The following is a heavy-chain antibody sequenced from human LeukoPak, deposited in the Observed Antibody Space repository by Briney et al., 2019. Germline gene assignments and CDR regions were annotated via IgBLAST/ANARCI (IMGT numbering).Heavy chain of an antibody. D-gene: IGHD2-8*01. V-gene: IGHV4-38-2*01. CDR3: ARQYCTNGVCNMYNWFDP. CDR1: GYSISSGYY. Sequence: PSETLSLTCAVSGYSISSGYYWGWIRQPPGKGLEWIESIYHSGSTYYNPSLKSRVTISVDTSKNQFSLKLSSVTAADTAVYYCARQYCTNGVCNMYNWFDPWGQGTLVTVSS. CDR2: IYHSGST. J-gene: IGHJ5*02.